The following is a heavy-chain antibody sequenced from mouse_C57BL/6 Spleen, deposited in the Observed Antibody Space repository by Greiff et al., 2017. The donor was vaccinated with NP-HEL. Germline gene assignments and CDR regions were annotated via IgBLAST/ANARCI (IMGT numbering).Heavy chain of an antibody. D-gene: IGHD5-1*01. CDR3: ARTGSTYWFAY. J-gene: IGHJ3*01. CDR2: IYPGDGDT. Sequence: VNLVESGPELVKPGASVKISCKASGYAFSSSWMNWVKQRPGKGLEWIGRIYPGDGDTNYNGKFKGKATLTADKSSSTAYMQLSSLTSEDSAVYFCARTGSTYWFAYWGQGTLVTVSA. CDR1: GYAFSSSW. V-gene: IGHV1-82*01.